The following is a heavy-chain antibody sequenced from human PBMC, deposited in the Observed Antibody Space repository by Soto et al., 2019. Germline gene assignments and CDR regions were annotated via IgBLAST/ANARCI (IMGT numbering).Heavy chain of an antibody. CDR3: ALRSHIRDYFDY. J-gene: IGHJ4*02. CDR1: GGTFSSYA. Sequence: QVQLVQSGAEVKKPGSSVKVSCKASGGTFSSYAISWVRQAPGQGLEWMGGIIPIFGTANYAQKFQGRVTITADESTSTANMELSSLRSEDTAVYDCALRSHIRDYFDYWGQGTLVTVSS. CDR2: IIPIFGTA. D-gene: IGHD1-26*01. V-gene: IGHV1-69*01.